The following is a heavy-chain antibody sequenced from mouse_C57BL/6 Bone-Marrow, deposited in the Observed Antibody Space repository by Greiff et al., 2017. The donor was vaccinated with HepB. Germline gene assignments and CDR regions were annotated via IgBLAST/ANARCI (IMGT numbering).Heavy chain of an antibody. Sequence: VKLVESGPGLVQPSQSLSITCTVSGFPLTSYGVHWVRQSPGKGLEWLGVIWRGGSTDYNAAFMSRLSITKDNSKSQVFFKMNSLQADDTAIYYCAKVYDGYCWYFDVWGTGTTVTVSS. V-gene: IGHV2-5*01. J-gene: IGHJ1*03. CDR2: IWRGGST. CDR1: GFPLTSYG. D-gene: IGHD2-3*01. CDR3: AKVYDGYCWYFDV.